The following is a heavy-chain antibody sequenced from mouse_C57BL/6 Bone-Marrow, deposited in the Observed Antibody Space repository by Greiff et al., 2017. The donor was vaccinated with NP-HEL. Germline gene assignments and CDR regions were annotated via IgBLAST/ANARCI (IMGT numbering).Heavy chain of an antibody. V-gene: IGHV1-9*01. J-gene: IGHJ2*01. CDR1: GFTFTGYW. CDR2: FLPGSGST. CDR3: AKGVYSPHYFEY. D-gene: IGHD2-12*01. Sequence: VKLMESGAELLKPGASVKLSCKATGFTFTGYWIEWVKQRPGHGLEWFGEFLPGSGSTNYNEKFKGKATFTADTSSNTAYMQLSSLTTEDSAIYYGAKGVYSPHYFEYWGQGTTLTVSS.